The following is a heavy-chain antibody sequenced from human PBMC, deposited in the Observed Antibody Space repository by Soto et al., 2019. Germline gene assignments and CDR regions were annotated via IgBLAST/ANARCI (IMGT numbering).Heavy chain of an antibody. J-gene: IGHJ4*02. CDR1: GGSFSGYY. CDR2: INHSGST. CDR3: ARQGSYYDFWSGYYTGIDY. D-gene: IGHD3-3*01. V-gene: IGHV4-34*01. Sequence: PSETLSLTCAVYGGSFSGYYWSWIRQPPGKGLEWIGEINHSGSTNYNPSPKSRVTISVDTSKNQFSLKLSSVTAADTAVYYCARQGSYYDFWSGYYTGIDYWGQGTLVTVSS.